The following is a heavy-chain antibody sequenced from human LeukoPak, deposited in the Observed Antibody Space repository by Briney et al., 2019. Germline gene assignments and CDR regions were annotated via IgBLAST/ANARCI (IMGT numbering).Heavy chain of an antibody. Sequence: SGESLEISCKSSGYNFTSYWIGWVRQMPGKGLEWLGILYPGDSDTRYSPPFQGQVTISADKSISTAYLQWSSLQASDTAIYYCARGYYGSSGFDYWGQGTPVTVSS. CDR3: ARGYYGSSGFDY. J-gene: IGHJ4*02. V-gene: IGHV5-51*01. CDR1: GYNFTSYW. CDR2: LYPGDSDT. D-gene: IGHD3-10*01.